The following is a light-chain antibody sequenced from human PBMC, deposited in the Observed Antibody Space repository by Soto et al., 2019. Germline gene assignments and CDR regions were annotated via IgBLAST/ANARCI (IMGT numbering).Light chain of an antibody. J-gene: IGLJ3*02. CDR2: EVS. V-gene: IGLV2-14*01. Sequence: QSALTQPASVSGSPGQSITISCTGTSSDVGYDNYVSWFQQHPGKAPKLMIYEVSRRPSGVSNRFSGSMSANTASLTISGLQAEDEADYYCTSHTASSTWVFGGGTKLTVL. CDR3: TSHTASSTWV. CDR1: SSDVGYDNY.